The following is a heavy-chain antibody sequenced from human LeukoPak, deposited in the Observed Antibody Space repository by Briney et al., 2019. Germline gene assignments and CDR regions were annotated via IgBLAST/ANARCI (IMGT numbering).Heavy chain of an antibody. CDR2: IYYSGST. CDR1: GGSISSCY. J-gene: IGHJ4*02. V-gene: IGHV4-59*01. D-gene: IGHD3-10*01. Sequence: KPSETLSLTCTVSGGSISSCYWSWIRQPPGKGLEWIGYIYYSGSTNYNPSLKSRVTISVDTSKNQFSLKLSSVTAADTAVYYCARANTMVRGVRPYYFDYWGQGTLVTVSS. CDR3: ARANTMVRGVRPYYFDY.